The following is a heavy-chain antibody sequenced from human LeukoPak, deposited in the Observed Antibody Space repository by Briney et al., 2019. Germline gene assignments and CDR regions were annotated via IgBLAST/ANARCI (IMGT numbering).Heavy chain of an antibody. CDR1: GFTFSSYA. V-gene: IGHV3-23*01. J-gene: IGHJ4*02. D-gene: IGHD6-19*01. Sequence: GGSLRLSCAASGFTFSSYAMSWVRQAPGQGLEWVSGISGSGGNTYYADSVKGRFTISRDNSKNTVYLLMNSLRAEDTAVYYCAKALYSSGWFSSSYWGQGTLVTVSS. CDR2: ISGSGGNT. CDR3: AKALYSSGWFSSSY.